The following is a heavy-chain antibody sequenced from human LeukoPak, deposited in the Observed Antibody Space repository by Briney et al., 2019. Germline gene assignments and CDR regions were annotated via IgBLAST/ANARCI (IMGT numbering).Heavy chain of an antibody. CDR2: ISGSGGST. D-gene: IGHD5-12*01. CDR1: VLTFSSYA. V-gene: IGHV3-23*01. CDR3: ANGPVATDSTYYGMDV. Sequence: PGGSLRLSCAASVLTFSSYAMSWVRQAPGKGLEWVSAISGSGGSTYYADSVKGRFTISRDNSKNTLYLQMNSLRAEDTAVYYCANGPVATDSTYYGMDVWGQGTTVTVSS. J-gene: IGHJ6*02.